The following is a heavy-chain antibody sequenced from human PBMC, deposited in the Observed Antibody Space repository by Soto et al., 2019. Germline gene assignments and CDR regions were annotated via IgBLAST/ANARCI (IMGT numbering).Heavy chain of an antibody. CDR1: GGSFSGYY. V-gene: IGHV4-34*01. D-gene: IGHD6-6*01. CDR3: ARGRSSSSPVYYYGMDV. Sequence: PSETLSLTCAVYGGSFSGYYWSWIRQPPGKGLEWIGEINHSGSTNYNPSLKSRVTISVDTSKNQFSLKLSSVTAADTALYYCARGRSSSSPVYYYGMDVWGQGTTVTVSS. J-gene: IGHJ6*02. CDR2: INHSGST.